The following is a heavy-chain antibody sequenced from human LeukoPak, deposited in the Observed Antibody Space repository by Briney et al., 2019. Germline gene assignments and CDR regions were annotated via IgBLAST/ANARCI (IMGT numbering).Heavy chain of an antibody. Sequence: GASVKVSCKASGYTFTSYDINWVRQATGQGLEWMGWINPNSGGTNYAQKFQGRVTMTRDTSISTAYMELSRLRSDDTAVYYCARAFSCSSTSCYYFDYWGQGTLVTVSS. D-gene: IGHD2-2*01. CDR2: INPNSGGT. J-gene: IGHJ4*02. CDR3: ARAFSCSSTSCYYFDY. CDR1: GYTFTSYD. V-gene: IGHV1-2*02.